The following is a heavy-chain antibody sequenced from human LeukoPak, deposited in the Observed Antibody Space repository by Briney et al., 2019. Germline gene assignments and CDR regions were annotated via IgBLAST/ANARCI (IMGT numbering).Heavy chain of an antibody. CDR2: ISGTGCST. Sequence: PGGSLRLSCAASGFTFSSYAMSWVRQAPGKGLEWVAAISGTGCSTSYADSVKGRFTISRDNSKNTLYVQMNSLRAEDTAVYYCAKDAIGDSSGHYWWEFDYWGQGTLVTVSS. CDR1: GFTFSSYA. CDR3: AKDAIGDSSGHYWWEFDY. J-gene: IGHJ4*02. V-gene: IGHV3-23*01. D-gene: IGHD3-22*01.